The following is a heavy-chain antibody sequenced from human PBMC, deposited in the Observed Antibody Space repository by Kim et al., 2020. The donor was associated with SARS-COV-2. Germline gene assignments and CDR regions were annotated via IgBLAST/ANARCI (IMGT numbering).Heavy chain of an antibody. D-gene: IGHD3-10*01. J-gene: IGHJ6*02. CDR1: GYTFTSYD. CDR3: ARGSEYYYGSDYYYYGMDV. CDR2: MNPNSGNT. Sequence: ASVKVSCKASGYTFTSYDINWVRQATGQGLEWMGWMNPNSGNTGYAQKFQGRVTMTRNTSISTAYMELSSLRSEDTAVYYCARGSEYYYGSDYYYYGMDVWGQGTTVTVSS. V-gene: IGHV1-8*01.